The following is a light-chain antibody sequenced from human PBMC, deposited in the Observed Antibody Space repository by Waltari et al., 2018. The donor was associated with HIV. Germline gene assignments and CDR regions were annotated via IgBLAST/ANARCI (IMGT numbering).Light chain of an antibody. CDR2: SNN. CDR1: SSNIRSNH. J-gene: IGLJ3*02. Sequence: QSVLTQPPSASGTPGQRVTISCSGSSSNIRSNHVNWYQQLPGTAPKLLIYSNNQRPSGVPDRFSGSKSGTSASRAISGLQSEDEADYYCAAWDDSLNGWVFGGGTKLTVL. V-gene: IGLV1-44*01. CDR3: AAWDDSLNGWV.